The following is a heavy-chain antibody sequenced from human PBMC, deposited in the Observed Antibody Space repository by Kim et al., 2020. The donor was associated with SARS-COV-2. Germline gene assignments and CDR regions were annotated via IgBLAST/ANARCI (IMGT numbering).Heavy chain of an antibody. CDR2: IYSGGST. V-gene: IGHV3-66*01. CDR3: ARARRPPNSTYYYYGMDV. Sequence: GGSLRLSCAASGFTVSSNYMSWVRQAPGKGLEWVSVIYSGGSTYYADSVKGRFTISRDNSKNTLYLQMNSLRAEDTAVYYCARARRPPNSTYYYYGMDVWGQGTTVTVSS. D-gene: IGHD4-4*01. CDR1: GFTVSSNY. J-gene: IGHJ6*02.